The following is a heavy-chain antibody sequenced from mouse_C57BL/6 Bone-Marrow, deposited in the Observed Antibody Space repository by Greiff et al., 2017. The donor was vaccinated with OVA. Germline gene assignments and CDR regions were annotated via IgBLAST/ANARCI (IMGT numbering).Heavy chain of an antibody. D-gene: IGHD2-1*01. CDR2: IDPSDSYT. V-gene: IGHV1-50*01. CDR3: ASFYYGNYDYFDY. CDR1: GYTFTSYW. J-gene: IGHJ2*01. Sequence: QVQLQQPGAELVKPGASVKLSCKASGYTFTSYWMQWVKQRPGQGLEWIGEIDPSDSYTNYNQKFKGKATLTVDTSSSTAYMQLSSLTSEDSAVYYSASFYYGNYDYFDYWGQGTTLTVSS.